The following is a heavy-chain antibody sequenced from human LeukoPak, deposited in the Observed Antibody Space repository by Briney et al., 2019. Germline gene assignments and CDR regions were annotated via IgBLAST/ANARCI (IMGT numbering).Heavy chain of an antibody. CDR2: IYYSGST. CDR1: GGSISSYY. CDR3: ARHGGDSSGYWSYYFDY. Sequence: PSETLSLTCTVSGGSISSYYWSWIRQPAGKGLEWIGYIYYSGSTNYNPSLKSRVTISVDTSKNQFSLKLSSVTAADTAVYYCARHGGDSSGYWSYYFDYWGQGTLVTVSS. J-gene: IGHJ4*02. D-gene: IGHD3-22*01. V-gene: IGHV4-59*08.